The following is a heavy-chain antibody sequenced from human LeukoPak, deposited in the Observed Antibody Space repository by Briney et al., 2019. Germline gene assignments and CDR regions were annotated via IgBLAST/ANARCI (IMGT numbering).Heavy chain of an antibody. CDR2: IYYSGST. D-gene: IGHD1-1*01. CDR1: GHSINSYY. J-gene: IGHJ3*02. CDR3: ARVRPQAFDI. V-gene: IGHV4-59*06. Sequence: PSETLSLTCTVSGHSINSYYWSWIRQHPGKGLEWIGYIYYSGSTYYNPSLKSRVTISVDTSKNQFSLKLSSVTAADTAVYYCARVRPQAFDIWGQGTMVTVSS.